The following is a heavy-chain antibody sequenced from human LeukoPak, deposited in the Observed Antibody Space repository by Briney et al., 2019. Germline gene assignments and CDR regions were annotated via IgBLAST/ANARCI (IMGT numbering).Heavy chain of an antibody. CDR2: IYPGDSDT. J-gene: IGHJ6*02. CDR3: ARLDTAMVTAKYYYGMDV. D-gene: IGHD5-18*01. CDR1: GYSFTSYW. Sequence: GESLKISCKGSGYSFTSYWIGWVRQMPGKGLEWMGIIYPGDSDTRYSPSFQGQVTISADKSISTAYLQWSSLKASDTAMYYCARLDTAMVTAKYYYGMDVWGQGTTVTVSS. V-gene: IGHV5-51*01.